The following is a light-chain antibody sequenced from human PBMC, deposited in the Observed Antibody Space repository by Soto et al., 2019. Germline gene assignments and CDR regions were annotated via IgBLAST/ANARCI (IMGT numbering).Light chain of an antibody. J-gene: IGLJ2*01. Sequence: QSALTQPASVSGSPGQSITISCTGTSSDVGGYNYVSWYQQHPGKAPKLMIYDVSNRPSGVSNRFSGSKSGNTASLTISGLQAEDEADYYCSSYTSSSRVVFGGGTKLIVL. CDR3: SSYTSSSRVV. CDR1: SSDVGGYNY. V-gene: IGLV2-14*01. CDR2: DVS.